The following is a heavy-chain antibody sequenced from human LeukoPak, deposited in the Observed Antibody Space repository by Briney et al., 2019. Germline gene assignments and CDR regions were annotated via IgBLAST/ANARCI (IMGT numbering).Heavy chain of an antibody. CDR2: IYYSGST. V-gene: IGHV4-59*08. Sequence: SETLSLTCTVSGGSISSYYWSWIRQPPGKGLEWIGYIYYSGSTNYNPSLKSRVTISVDTSKNQFSLRLSSVTAADTAVYYCARHVGGYSSFDYWGQGTLVTVSS. CDR1: GGSISSYY. J-gene: IGHJ4*01. D-gene: IGHD4-11*01. CDR3: ARHVGGYSSFDY.